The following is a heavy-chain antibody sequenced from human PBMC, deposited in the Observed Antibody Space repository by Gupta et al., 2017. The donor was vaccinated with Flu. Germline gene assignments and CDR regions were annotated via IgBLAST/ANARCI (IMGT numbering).Heavy chain of an antibody. Sequence: QVQLQESGPGLVKPSETLSLTCNVSGGSISSYYWSWIRQPPGKGLEWIGYMHTNGMSDYNPSLKSRVTMSGDTSKNQLSLKLKSVTAADTAVYFCARPHNWAQGPAWYVDLWGRGTLVTVSP. CDR2: MHTNGMS. J-gene: IGHJ2*01. V-gene: IGHV4-4*08. D-gene: IGHD1-20*01. CDR3: ARPHNWAQGPAWYVDL. CDR1: GGSISSYY.